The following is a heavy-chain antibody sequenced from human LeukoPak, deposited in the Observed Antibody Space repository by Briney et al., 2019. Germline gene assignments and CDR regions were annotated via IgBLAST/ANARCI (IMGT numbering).Heavy chain of an antibody. D-gene: IGHD3-10*01. J-gene: IGHJ3*02. CDR1: GYTFTSYG. V-gene: IGHV1-18*01. CDR2: ISAYNGNT. Sequence: GASVKVSCKASGYTFTSYGISWVRQAPGQGLEWMGWISAYNGNTNYAQKPQGRVTMTTDTSTSTAYMELRSLRSDDTAVYYCARSLTMVRGVIDAFDIWGQGTMITVSS. CDR3: ARSLTMVRGVIDAFDI.